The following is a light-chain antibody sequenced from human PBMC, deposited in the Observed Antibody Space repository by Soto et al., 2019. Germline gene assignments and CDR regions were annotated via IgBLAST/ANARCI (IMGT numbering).Light chain of an antibody. Sequence: EIVLTQSPATLSLSPGERATLSCRASQSVNNYLAWYQQKPGQAPRLLIYDASSRATDIPARFSGSGSGTDFTLTISSLEPEDFATYYCHQRRNGHLTFGGGTKVDIK. J-gene: IGKJ4*01. CDR3: HQRRNGHLT. V-gene: IGKV3-11*01. CDR1: QSVNNY. CDR2: DAS.